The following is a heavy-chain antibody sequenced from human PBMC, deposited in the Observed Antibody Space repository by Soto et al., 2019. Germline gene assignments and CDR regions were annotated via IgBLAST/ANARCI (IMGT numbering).Heavy chain of an antibody. CDR3: ARGRNYYYYMDV. Sequence: GGSLRLSCAASGFTVNSSYLTWVRQAPGKGLEWVTVIYSSGSTYYADSVKGRFTISRDNSKNTLYLQMNSLRAEDTAVYYCARGRNYYYYMDVWAKGTTVTVSS. CDR2: IYSSGST. CDR1: GFTVNSSY. J-gene: IGHJ6*03. V-gene: IGHV3-66*01.